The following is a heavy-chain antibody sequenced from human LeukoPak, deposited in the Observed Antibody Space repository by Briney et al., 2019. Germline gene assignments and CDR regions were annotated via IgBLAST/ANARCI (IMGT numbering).Heavy chain of an antibody. D-gene: IGHD3-22*01. Sequence: GGSLRLSCAASGFTFSSYAMSWVRQAPGKGLEWVSAISGSGGSTYYADSVKGRFTISRDNSKNTLYLQMNSLRAEDTAVCYCAKDLFAEYYDSSGYYYVSAFDIWGQGTMVTVSS. V-gene: IGHV3-23*01. CDR3: AKDLFAEYYDSSGYYYVSAFDI. J-gene: IGHJ3*02. CDR1: GFTFSSYA. CDR2: ISGSGGST.